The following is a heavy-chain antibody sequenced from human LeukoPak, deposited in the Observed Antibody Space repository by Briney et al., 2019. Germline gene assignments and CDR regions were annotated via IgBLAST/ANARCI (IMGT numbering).Heavy chain of an antibody. V-gene: IGHV4-59*01. Sequence: PSETLSLTCTVSGGSISSYYWSWFRQPPGKGLEWIGYIYYSGSTNYNPSLKSRVTISVDTSKNQFSLKLGSVTAADTAVYYCARESGSYDAFDIWGQGTMVTVSS. J-gene: IGHJ3*02. CDR2: IYYSGST. D-gene: IGHD3-10*01. CDR1: GGSISSYY. CDR3: ARESGSYDAFDI.